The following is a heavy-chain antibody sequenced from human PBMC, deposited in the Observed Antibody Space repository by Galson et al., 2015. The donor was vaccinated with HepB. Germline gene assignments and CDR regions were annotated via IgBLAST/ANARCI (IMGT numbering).Heavy chain of an antibody. J-gene: IGHJ5*02. D-gene: IGHD1-26*01. CDR2: INGRGSTR. CDR3: GKEGSWLGGDWFDP. Sequence: SLRLSCAGSGFIFRHHAMAWIRQAPGKGLKWVSGINGRGSTRSYSDAVKGRFSISRDNSKDTVFLQMDNLRAEDTAVYYCGKEGSWLGGDWFDPWGQGALVTVS. CDR1: GFIFRHHA. V-gene: IGHV3-23*01.